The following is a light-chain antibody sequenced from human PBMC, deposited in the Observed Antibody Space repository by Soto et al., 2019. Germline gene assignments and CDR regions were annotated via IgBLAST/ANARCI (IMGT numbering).Light chain of an antibody. CDR1: SSNIESNW. J-gene: IGLJ1*01. CDR3: AAWDDNLNAYV. Sequence: QSVVTQAPSVSGTPGQRVTISCSGSSSNIESNWVYWYQQLPGTAPKLLIYLGDQRASGVSDRFSGSKSGTSASLAINGLRSDDEADYYCAAWDDNLNAYVFGSGTKVTVL. CDR2: LGD. V-gene: IGLV1-47*02.